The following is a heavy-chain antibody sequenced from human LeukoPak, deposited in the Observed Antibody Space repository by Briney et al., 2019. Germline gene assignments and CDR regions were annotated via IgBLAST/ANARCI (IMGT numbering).Heavy chain of an antibody. V-gene: IGHV4-39*01. CDR1: GGSISSSSYY. J-gene: IGHJ4*02. CDR3: ARVSSSWSPSLSVTHYFDS. D-gene: IGHD6-6*01. CDR2: IYYSGST. Sequence: PSETLSLTCTVSGGSISSSSYYWGWIRQPPGKGLEWIGSIYYSGSTYYNPSLKSRVTISVDTSKNQFSLQLTSVTPEDTAVYYCARVSSSWSPSLSVTHYFDSWGQGALVTVSS.